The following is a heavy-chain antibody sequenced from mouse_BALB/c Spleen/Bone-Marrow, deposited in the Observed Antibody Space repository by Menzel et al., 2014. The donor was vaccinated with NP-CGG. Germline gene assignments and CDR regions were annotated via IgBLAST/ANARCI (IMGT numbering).Heavy chain of an antibody. CDR2: IDPETGGT. CDR3: TRGGNFITTVVFDFDY. D-gene: IGHD1-1*01. V-gene: IGHV1-15*01. Sequence: LQESGAELVRPGASVTLSCKASGYTFTDYEMHWVKQTPVHGLEWIGAIDPETGGTAYNQKFKGKATLTADKSSSTAYMELRSLTSEDSAVYYCTRGGNFITTVVFDFDYWGQGTTLTVSS. J-gene: IGHJ2*01. CDR1: GYTFTDYE.